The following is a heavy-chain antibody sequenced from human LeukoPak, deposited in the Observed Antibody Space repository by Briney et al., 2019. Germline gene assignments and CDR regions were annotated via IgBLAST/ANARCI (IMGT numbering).Heavy chain of an antibody. CDR1: GGTFSSYA. J-gene: IGHJ4*02. CDR3: ARFCSWRWLPFCY. V-gene: IGHV1-8*02. Sequence: ASVKVSCKASGGTFSSYAISWVRQAPGQGLEWMGWMNPNSGNTGYAQKFQGRVTMTRNTSISTAYMELSSLRSEDTAVYYCARFCSWRWLPFCYWGQGTLVTVSS. D-gene: IGHD5-24*01. CDR2: MNPNSGNT.